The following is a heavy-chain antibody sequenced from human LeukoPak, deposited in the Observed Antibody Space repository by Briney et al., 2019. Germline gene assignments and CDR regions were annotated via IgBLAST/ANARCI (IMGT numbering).Heavy chain of an antibody. CDR3: ARVQQQLWLLRFDP. D-gene: IGHD6-13*01. J-gene: IGHJ5*02. V-gene: IGHV1-18*01. Sequence: ASVKVSCKASGGTISSYAISWVRQARGQGYEWMGWISAYNGNTNYAQKLQGRVTMTTDTSTSTAYMELRSLRSDDTAVYYCARVQQQLWLLRFDPWGQGTLVTVSS. CDR1: GGTISSYA. CDR2: ISAYNGNT.